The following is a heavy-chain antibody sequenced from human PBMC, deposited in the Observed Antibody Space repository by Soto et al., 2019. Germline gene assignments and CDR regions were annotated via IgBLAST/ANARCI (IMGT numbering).Heavy chain of an antibody. V-gene: IGHV1-18*04. CDR3: AREVDHLAVAGTEDFDY. CDR2: ISAYNGNT. J-gene: IGHJ4*02. D-gene: IGHD6-19*01. CDR1: GYTFTSYG. Sequence: ASVKVSCKASGYTFTSYGISWVRQAPGQGLEWMGWISAYNGNTNYAQKLQGRVTMTTDTSTSTAYMELRSLRSDDTAVYYCAREVDHLAVAGTEDFDYWGQGTLVTVSS.